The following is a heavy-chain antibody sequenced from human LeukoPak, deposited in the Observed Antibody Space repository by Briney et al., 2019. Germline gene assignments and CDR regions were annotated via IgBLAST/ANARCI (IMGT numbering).Heavy chain of an antibody. Sequence: ASEKVSCKASGYTFTSYYMHWVRQAPGQGLEWMGIIDPSGGSTSYAQKFQGRVTMTRDTSTSTVYMELGSLRSEDTAVYYCARRSCWGSSTSCLRANWFDPWGQGTLVIVSS. CDR1: GYTFTSYY. CDR3: ARRSCWGSSTSCLRANWFDP. CDR2: IDPSGGST. V-gene: IGHV1-46*01. D-gene: IGHD2-2*01. J-gene: IGHJ5*02.